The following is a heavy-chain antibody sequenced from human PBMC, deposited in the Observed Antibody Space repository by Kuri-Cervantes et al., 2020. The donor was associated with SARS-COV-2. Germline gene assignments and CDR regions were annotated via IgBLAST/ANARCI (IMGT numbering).Heavy chain of an antibody. CDR1: GFTFSSYG. V-gene: IGHV3-33*08. D-gene: IGHD6-25*01. CDR2: IWYDGSNK. J-gene: IGHJ6*02. CDR3: ARAYSSGWYYYYGMDV. Sequence: GESLKISCAASGFTFSSYGMHWVRPAPGKGLEWVAVIWYDGSNKYYADSVKGRFTISRDNSKNTLYLQMNSLRAEDTAVYYCARAYSSGWYYYYGMDVWGQGTTVTVSS.